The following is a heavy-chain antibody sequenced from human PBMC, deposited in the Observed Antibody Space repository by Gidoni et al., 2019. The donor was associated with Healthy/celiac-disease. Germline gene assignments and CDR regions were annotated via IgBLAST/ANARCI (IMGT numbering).Heavy chain of an antibody. Sequence: QVQLVQSGAEVKKPVSSVKVSCKASGVTFSSYAISWVRQAPGQGLEWMGGIIPIFGTANYAQKFQGRVTITADESTSTAYMELSSLRSEDTAVYYCASSLEWLLPIDYWGQGTLVTVSS. CDR3: ASSLEWLLPIDY. J-gene: IGHJ4*02. CDR2: IIPIFGTA. V-gene: IGHV1-69*01. D-gene: IGHD3-3*01. CDR1: GVTFSSYA.